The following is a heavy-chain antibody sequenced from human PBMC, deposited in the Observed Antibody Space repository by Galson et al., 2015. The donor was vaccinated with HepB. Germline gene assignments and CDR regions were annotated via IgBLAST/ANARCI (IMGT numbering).Heavy chain of an antibody. J-gene: IGHJ4*02. V-gene: IGHV1-3*01. CDR2: INAGNGNT. CDR3: ARVVSGSYSLDY. CDR1: GYTFTSYA. Sequence: SVKVSCKASGYTFTSYAMHWVRQAPGQRLEWMGWINAGNGNTKYSQKFQGRVTITRDTSASTAYMELSSLRSEDTAVYYCARVVSGSYSLDYWGQGTLVTVSS. D-gene: IGHD1-26*01.